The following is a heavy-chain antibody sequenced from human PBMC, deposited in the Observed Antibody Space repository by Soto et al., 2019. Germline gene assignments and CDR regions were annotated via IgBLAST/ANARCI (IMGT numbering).Heavy chain of an antibody. J-gene: IGHJ6*03. V-gene: IGHV3-74*01. Sequence: VQLVESGGGLVQPGGSLRLSCAASGFTFSSYWMHWVRQAPGKGLVWVSRINSDGSSTSYADSVKGRFTISRDNAKNTLYLQMNSLRAEDTAVYYCARGKRYCSSTSCSNYYYYYYMDVWGKGTTVTVSS. CDR1: GFTFSSYW. CDR2: INSDGSST. D-gene: IGHD2-2*01. CDR3: ARGKRYCSSTSCSNYYYYYYMDV.